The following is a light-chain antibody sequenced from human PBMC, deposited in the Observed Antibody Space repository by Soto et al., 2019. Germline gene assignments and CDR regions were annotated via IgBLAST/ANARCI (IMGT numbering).Light chain of an antibody. Sequence: QSVLTQPPSVSGAPGQRVTISCTGSSSNIGAGYAVHWYQQLPGTAPKLLIYGNSNRPSGVPDRFSGSKSGSSASLAITRLQVEDEADYYCQSYDSSLSGSDVVFGGGTKLTVL. V-gene: IGLV1-40*01. CDR2: GNS. CDR1: SSNIGAGYA. CDR3: QSYDSSLSGSDVV. J-gene: IGLJ2*01.